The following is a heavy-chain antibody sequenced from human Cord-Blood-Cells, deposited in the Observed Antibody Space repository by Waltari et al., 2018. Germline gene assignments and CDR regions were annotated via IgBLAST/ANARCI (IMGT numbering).Heavy chain of an antibody. V-gene: IGHV3-30-3*01. J-gene: IGHJ4*02. D-gene: IGHD3-9*01. CDR2: ISYDGSNK. CDR1: GFTFSSYS. CDR3: ARDDQDILTGYYFDY. Sequence: QVQLVESGGGVVQPGRSLRLSCAASGFTFSSYSLPWVRPAPGKGLEWVAVISYDGSNKYYADSVKGRFTISRDNSKNTLYLQMNSLRAEDTAVYYCARDDQDILTGYYFDYWGQGTLVTVSS.